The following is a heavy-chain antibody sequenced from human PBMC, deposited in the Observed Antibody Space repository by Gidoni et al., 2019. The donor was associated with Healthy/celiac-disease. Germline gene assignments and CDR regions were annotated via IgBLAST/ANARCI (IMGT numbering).Heavy chain of an antibody. V-gene: IGHV4-34*01. CDR2: SNHSGST. D-gene: IGHD6-19*01. CDR1: GGSFSGYY. CDR3: AREIAVAGRGWFDP. Sequence: QVQLQQWGAGLLTPSETLSLTCAVYGGSFSGYYWSWIRQPPGKGLEWIGESNHSGSTNYNPSLKSRGTISVDTSKNQFSLKLSSVTAADTAVYYCAREIAVAGRGWFDPWGQGTLVTVSS. J-gene: IGHJ5*02.